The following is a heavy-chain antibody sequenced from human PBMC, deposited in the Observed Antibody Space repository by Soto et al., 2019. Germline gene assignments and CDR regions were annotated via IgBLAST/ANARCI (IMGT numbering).Heavy chain of an antibody. CDR3: ARSSSVYYDSSGYYFDY. Sequence: GGSLRLSCAASGFTYNNYAMTWVRQAPGKGLEWVSGISASGGSTYYADSVKGRFTISRDNSKNTLYLQMNSLRAEDTAVYYCARSSSVYYDSSGYYFDYWGQGTLVTVSS. J-gene: IGHJ4*02. CDR2: ISASGGST. CDR1: GFTYNNYA. D-gene: IGHD3-22*01. V-gene: IGHV3-23*01.